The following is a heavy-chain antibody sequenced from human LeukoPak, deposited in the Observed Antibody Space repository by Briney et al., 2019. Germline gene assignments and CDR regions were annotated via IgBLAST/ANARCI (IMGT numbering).Heavy chain of an antibody. CDR1: GFTSGTYT. CDR2: INGDGRYI. CDR3: VRVWGHSGYDYFPFDY. V-gene: IGHV3-21*01. Sequence: GGSLRLSCAASGFTSGTYTMNWVRQAPGKGLEWVSSINGDGRYIYYADSMKGRFTISRDNAKNSLYLQMNSLRAEDTAMYYCVRVWGHSGYDYFPFDYWGQGTLVTVSS. J-gene: IGHJ4*02. D-gene: IGHD5-12*01.